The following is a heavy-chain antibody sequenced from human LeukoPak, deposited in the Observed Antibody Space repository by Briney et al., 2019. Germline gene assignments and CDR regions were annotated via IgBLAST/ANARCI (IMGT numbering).Heavy chain of an antibody. CDR2: ISWNSDNT. D-gene: IGHD1-26*01. Sequence: PGGSLTLSCAASGFTFHDSAMHWVRQAPGKGLEWVSGISWNSDNTGYADSVKGRFIISRDNAENSLYLQMNSLRSEDTAFYFCAKAVVGATPRGAFDIWGQGTRVTVSS. CDR1: GFTFHDSA. V-gene: IGHV3-9*01. J-gene: IGHJ3*02. CDR3: AKAVVGATPRGAFDI.